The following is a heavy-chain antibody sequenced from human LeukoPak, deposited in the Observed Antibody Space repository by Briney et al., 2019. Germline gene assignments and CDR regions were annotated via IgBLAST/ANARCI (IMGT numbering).Heavy chain of an antibody. CDR3: ARAARGRWELPHMDV. V-gene: IGHV4-34*01. CDR2: INHSGGT. Sequence: SETLSLTCAVHGGAFSDHYWSWIRQPPGKGPEWIGEINHSGGTNYNPSLKSRLTMSGDTSRNQFSLNLSSVTAADTAVYYCARAARGRWELPHMDVWAKGTTVTVSS. J-gene: IGHJ6*03. CDR1: GGAFSDHY. D-gene: IGHD1-26*01.